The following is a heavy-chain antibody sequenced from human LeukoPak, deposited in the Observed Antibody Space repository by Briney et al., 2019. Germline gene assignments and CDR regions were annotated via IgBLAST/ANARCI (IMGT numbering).Heavy chain of an antibody. J-gene: IGHJ4*02. V-gene: IGHV3-13*01. CDR3: ARQAPRRGSSWSYDFDY. CDR1: GFTFSSYD. Sequence: PGGSLRLSCAASGFTFSSYDMHWVRQATGKGLEWVSAIGTAGDTYYPGSVKGRFTISRENAKNSLYLQMNSLRAGDTAVYYCARQAPRRGSSWSYDFDYWGQGTLVTVSS. D-gene: IGHD6-13*01. CDR2: IGTAGDT.